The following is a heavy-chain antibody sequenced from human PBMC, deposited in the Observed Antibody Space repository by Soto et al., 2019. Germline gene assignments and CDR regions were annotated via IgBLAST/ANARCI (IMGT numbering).Heavy chain of an antibody. CDR1: GFTFSSYA. Sequence: EVQLLESGGGLVQPGGSLRLSCAASGFTFSSYAMSWVRQAPGKGLEWVSAISGSGGSTYYADSVKGRFTISRDNSKNTLYLQMNSLSAQDTAVYYCAKTFDDYYYMDVWGKGTTVTVSS. CDR2: ISGSGGST. CDR3: AKTFDDYYYMDV. V-gene: IGHV3-23*01. D-gene: IGHD3-10*01. J-gene: IGHJ6*03.